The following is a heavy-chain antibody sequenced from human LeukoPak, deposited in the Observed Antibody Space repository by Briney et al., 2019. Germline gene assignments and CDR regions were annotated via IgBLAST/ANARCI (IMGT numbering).Heavy chain of an antibody. CDR3: ARSRIAAAGTPYFFDY. Sequence: RSETLSLTCTVSGGSISSYYWSWIRQPPGKGLEWIGYIYYSGSTNYNPSLKSRVTISVDTSKNQFSLKLSSVTAADTAVYYCARSRIAAAGTPYFFDYWGQGTLVTVSP. CDR1: GGSISSYY. D-gene: IGHD6-13*01. J-gene: IGHJ4*02. CDR2: IYYSGST. V-gene: IGHV4-59*01.